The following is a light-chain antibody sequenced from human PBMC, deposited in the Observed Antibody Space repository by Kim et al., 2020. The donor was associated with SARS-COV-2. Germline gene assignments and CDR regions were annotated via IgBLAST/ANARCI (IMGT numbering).Light chain of an antibody. CDR2: EVN. V-gene: IGLV2-8*01. CDR1: SSDVGRYNY. J-gene: IGLJ2*01. Sequence: PGQSVTISCPGTSSDVGRYNYVSWYQHHPGKAPKLMIYEVNKRPSGVPDRFSGSKSGYTASLTVSGLQADDEADYYCSSYTGNNVIFGGGTQLTVL. CDR3: SSYTGNNVI.